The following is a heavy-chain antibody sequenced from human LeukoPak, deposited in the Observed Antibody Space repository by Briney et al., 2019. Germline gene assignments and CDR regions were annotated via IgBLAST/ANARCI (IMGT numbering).Heavy chain of an antibody. CDR2: ISSSGGST. V-gene: IGHV3-23*01. J-gene: IGHJ4*02. CDR3: AKSFESSGYDFYY. D-gene: IGHD5-12*01. Sequence: GGSLRLSCAASGFTFSSYAMSWVRQAPGKGLEWVSGISSSGGSTHYADSVKGRFSVSRDNSKRTLYLQMNSLRAKDTAVYYCAKSFESSGYDFYYWGQGTLVTVSS. CDR1: GFTFSSYA.